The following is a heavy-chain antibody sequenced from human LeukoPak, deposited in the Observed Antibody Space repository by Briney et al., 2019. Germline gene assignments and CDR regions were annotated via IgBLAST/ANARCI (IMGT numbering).Heavy chain of an antibody. CDR1: GGSISSYY. Sequence: SETLSLTCTVSGGSISSYYWSWIRQPPGKGLEWIGYIYYSGSTNYNPSLKSRVTISVDTSKNQFSLKLSSVTATDTAVYYCARGIMFDPWGQGTLVTVSS. CDR2: IYYSGST. CDR3: ARGIMFDP. J-gene: IGHJ5*02. D-gene: IGHD2/OR15-2a*01. V-gene: IGHV4-59*01.